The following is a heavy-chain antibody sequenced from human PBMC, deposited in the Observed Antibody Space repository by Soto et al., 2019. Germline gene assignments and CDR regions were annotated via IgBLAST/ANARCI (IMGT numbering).Heavy chain of an antibody. J-gene: IGHJ5*02. CDR2: INYSGRT. V-gene: IGHV4-59*12. Sequence: PSETLSLTCTVSGGSISVYYWSWIRQPPGKGLEYLGHINYSGRTNYKPSLKSRVSISVDTSKNHFSLNLSSVTAADTAVYYCARLINSDSGSFYNARWVDPWGPGTLVTVSS. D-gene: IGHD3-10*01. CDR1: GGSISVYY. CDR3: ARLINSDSGSFYNARWVDP.